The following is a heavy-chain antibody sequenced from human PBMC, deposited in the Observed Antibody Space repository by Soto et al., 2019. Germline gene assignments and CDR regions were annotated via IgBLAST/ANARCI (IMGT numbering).Heavy chain of an antibody. D-gene: IGHD3-10*01. J-gene: IGHJ4*02. CDR1: GYTFSAYA. Sequence: ASVKVSCKASGYTFSAYAVHWVRQAPGQRLEWMGWINADNGYTQYSQRFQGRVTFTRDTSASTAYMELSSLTSEDTAVYYCARGGSASENYYKDYWGQGTLVTV. CDR2: INADNGYT. V-gene: IGHV1-3*01. CDR3: ARGGSASENYYKDY.